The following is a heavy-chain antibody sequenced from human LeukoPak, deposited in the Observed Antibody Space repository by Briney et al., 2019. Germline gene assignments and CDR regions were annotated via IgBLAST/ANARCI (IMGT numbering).Heavy chain of an antibody. J-gene: IGHJ6*02. CDR3: ARDLHYYVAMDV. D-gene: IGHD3-10*02. V-gene: IGHV3-23*01. CDR1: GFTFRSYA. CDR2: ISGTGSST. Sequence: GGSLTLPCAASGFTFRSYAMSWVRRAPGKGLEWVSTISGTGSSTYYADSVKGRFTISRDNSKNTLYLQMNSLRAEDTAVYYCARDLHYYVAMDVWGQATT.